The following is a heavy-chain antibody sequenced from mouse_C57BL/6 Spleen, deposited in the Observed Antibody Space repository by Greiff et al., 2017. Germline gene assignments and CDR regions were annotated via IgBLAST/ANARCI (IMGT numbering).Heavy chain of an antibody. CDR1: GYTFTSYW. CDR2: IHPNSGST. V-gene: IGHV1-64*01. CDR3: ARGQSPHDYSGSRDY. J-gene: IGHJ2*01. D-gene: IGHD1-1*01. Sequence: VQLQQSGAELVKPGASVTLSCKASGYTFTSYWMHWVKQRPGQGLEWIGVIHPNSGSTNYNEKFKSKATLTVDKSSSTAYMQLSSLTSDDSAVYYGARGQSPHDYSGSRDYWGQGTTLTVSS.